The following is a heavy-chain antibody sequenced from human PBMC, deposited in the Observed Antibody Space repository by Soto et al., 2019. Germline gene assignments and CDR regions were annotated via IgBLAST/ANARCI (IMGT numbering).Heavy chain of an antibody. CDR1: GYTFAGYY. Sequence: SVKVSCQASGYTFAGYYMHWGREAPGQGLEWMGWINPNSGGTNYAQKFQGRVTMTRDTSISTAYMELSRLRSDDTAVYYCARPRDIVVGYGMDVWGQGTTVTVSS. J-gene: IGHJ6*02. V-gene: IGHV1-2*02. D-gene: IGHD2-15*01. CDR3: ARPRDIVVGYGMDV. CDR2: INPNSGGT.